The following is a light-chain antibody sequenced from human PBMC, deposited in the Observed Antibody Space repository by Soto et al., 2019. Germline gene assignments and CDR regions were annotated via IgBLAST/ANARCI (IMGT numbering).Light chain of an antibody. Sequence: EVVMTHSPATLSVYPGERATLSCRASQSFSSNLAWYQHKPGQAPRLLIYGASTRATGIPARFSGSGSGTEFTLTISSLQSEDFAVYYWQQYNNWPVTFGQGTKVDIK. CDR2: GAS. CDR3: QQYNNWPVT. CDR1: QSFSSN. J-gene: IGKJ1*01. V-gene: IGKV3-15*01.